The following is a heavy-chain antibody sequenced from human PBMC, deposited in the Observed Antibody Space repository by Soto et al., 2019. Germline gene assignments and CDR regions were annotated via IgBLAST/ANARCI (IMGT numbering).Heavy chain of an antibody. J-gene: IGHJ6*04. CDR1: GYSFTSYW. CDR3: ARRLVAQAGHLNYYHYGMGV. D-gene: IGHD2-2*01. CDR2: IDPSDSYT. V-gene: IGHV5-10-1*01. Sequence: GESLKISCKGSGYSFTSYWISWVRQVPGKGLEWMGRIDPSDSYTNYSPSFQGHVTISADKSISTAYLQWSSLKASDNAMYYCARRLVAQAGHLNYYHYGMGVRRKGTTVTVS.